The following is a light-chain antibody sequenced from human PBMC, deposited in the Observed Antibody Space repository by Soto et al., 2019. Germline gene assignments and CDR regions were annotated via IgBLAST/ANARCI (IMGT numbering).Light chain of an antibody. CDR2: DTS. CDR1: QDIGRY. V-gene: IGKV3-11*01. Sequence: ETVLTQSPATLSLSPGERATLSCSASQDIGRYLIWYQQKPGQAPRLLIHDTSSRATGIPSRFSGSGSGTDFTLTISSLEPEDFAVYYCQQRGNWPLTFGGGTKVEI. CDR3: QQRGNWPLT. J-gene: IGKJ4*01.